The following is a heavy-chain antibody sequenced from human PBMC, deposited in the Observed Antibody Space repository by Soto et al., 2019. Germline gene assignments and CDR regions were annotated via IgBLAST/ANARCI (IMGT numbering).Heavy chain of an antibody. CDR1: GYTLTELS. D-gene: IGHD6-19*01. V-gene: IGHV1-24*01. CDR3: AREGGLEIAVAGVDS. Sequence: GASVKVSCKVSGYTLTELSMHWVRQAPGKGLEWMGGFDPEDGETIYAQKFQGRVTMTEDTSTDTLYLQMNSLRAEDTAVYYCAREGGLEIAVAGVDSGGQGTLVPVSS. J-gene: IGHJ4*02. CDR2: FDPEDGET.